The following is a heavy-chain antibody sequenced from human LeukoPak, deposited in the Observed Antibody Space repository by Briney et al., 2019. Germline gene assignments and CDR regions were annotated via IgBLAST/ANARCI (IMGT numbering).Heavy chain of an antibody. V-gene: IGHV1-8*01. CDR2: MNPNSGNT. D-gene: IGHD6-13*01. J-gene: IGHJ4*02. Sequence: ASVKVSCKASGYTFTSYDINWVRQATGQGLEWMGWMNPNSGNTGYAQKFQGRVTMTRNTSISTAYMELSSLRSDDTAVYYCARDVRQQLAPDYDYWGQGTLVTVSS. CDR3: ARDVRQQLAPDYDY. CDR1: GYTFTSYD.